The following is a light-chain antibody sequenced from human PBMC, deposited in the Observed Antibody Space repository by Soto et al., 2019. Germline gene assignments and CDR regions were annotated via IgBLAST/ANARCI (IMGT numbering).Light chain of an antibody. CDR3: QQSYSTPWT. CDR2: AAS. J-gene: IGKJ1*01. CDR1: QGISSW. Sequence: DIQMTQSPSCVSASVGDRVTMSCRASQGISSWLVWYQQKPGKAPELLSYAASSLQSGVPSSFGGSGSGTDFTLSISSLQPEHFAAYYCQQSYSTPWTFGQGTQVDIK. V-gene: IGKV1-12*01.